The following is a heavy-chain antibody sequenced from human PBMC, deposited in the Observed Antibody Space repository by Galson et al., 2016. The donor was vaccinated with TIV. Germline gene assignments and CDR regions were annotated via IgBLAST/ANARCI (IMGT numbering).Heavy chain of an antibody. Sequence: SLRLSCAASGFTFSSHAMSWVRQAPGKGLEWISAITGGAGSTYYADSVKGRFTISRDNSMNTLFLQMNSLRAEDTAMYYCVKGSSWSPPVPNYFDHWGQGALVTVSS. CDR1: GFTFSSHA. D-gene: IGHD6-13*01. V-gene: IGHV3-23*01. CDR3: VKGSSWSPPVPNYFDH. CDR2: ITGGAGST. J-gene: IGHJ4*02.